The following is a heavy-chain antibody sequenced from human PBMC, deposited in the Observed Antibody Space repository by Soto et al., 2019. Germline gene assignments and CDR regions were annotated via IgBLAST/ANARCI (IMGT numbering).Heavy chain of an antibody. CDR2: ISGSGGST. V-gene: IGHV3-23*01. CDR3: AKGASIVVVPAAIRHFDY. J-gene: IGHJ4*02. D-gene: IGHD2-2*01. Sequence: PGGSLRLSCAASGFTVSSYAMSWVRQAPGKGLEWVSAISGSGGSTYYADSVKGRFTISRDNSKNTLYLQMNSLRAEDTAVYYCAKGASIVVVPAAIRHFDYWGQGTLVTVSS. CDR1: GFTVSSYA.